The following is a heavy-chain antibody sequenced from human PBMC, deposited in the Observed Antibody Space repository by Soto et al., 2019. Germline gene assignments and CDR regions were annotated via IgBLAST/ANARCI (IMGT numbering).Heavy chain of an antibody. V-gene: IGHV3-74*01. CDR1: GFTFSSNY. D-gene: IGHD2-2*01. CDR2: INSDGSRT. J-gene: IGHJ4*02. CDR3: ASRGAVVPAASFDY. Sequence: EVQLVESGGDLVQPGESLRLSCAASGFTFSSNYMHWVRQAPGKGLVWVSFINSDGSRTNYADSVKGRFTTSRDNAKNTLYLPMTSLRAEGTAVYYCASRGAVVPAASFDYWGQGTLVTVSS.